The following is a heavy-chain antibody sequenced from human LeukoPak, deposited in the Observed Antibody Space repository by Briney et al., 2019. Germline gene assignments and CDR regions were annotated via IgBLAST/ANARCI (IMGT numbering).Heavy chain of an antibody. D-gene: IGHD1-26*01. V-gene: IGHV4-4*02. CDR1: GGSISSSNW. J-gene: IGHJ3*02. CDR2: IYHSGST. CDR3: ARHLDSGTSMDAFDI. Sequence: SETLSLTCAVSGGSISSSNWWGWVRQPPGKRLEWIGEIYHSGSTNYNPSLKSRVTISVDKSKNQFSLKLSSVTAADTAVFYCARHLDSGTSMDAFDIWGQGTMVTVST.